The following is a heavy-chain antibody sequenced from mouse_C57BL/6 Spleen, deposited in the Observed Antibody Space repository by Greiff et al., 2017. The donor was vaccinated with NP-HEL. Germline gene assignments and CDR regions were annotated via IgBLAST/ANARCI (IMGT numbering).Heavy chain of an antibody. V-gene: IGHV5-12*01. CDR2: ISNGGGST. D-gene: IGHD2-4*01. Sequence: EVKLVESGGGLVQPGGSLKLSCAASGFTFSDYYMYWVRQTPEKRLEWVAYISNGGGSTYYPDTVKGRFTISRDNAKNTLYLQMSRLKSEDTAMYYCARGHYDYDDLWFAYWGQGTLVTVSA. J-gene: IGHJ3*01. CDR3: ARGHYDYDDLWFAY. CDR1: GFTFSDYY.